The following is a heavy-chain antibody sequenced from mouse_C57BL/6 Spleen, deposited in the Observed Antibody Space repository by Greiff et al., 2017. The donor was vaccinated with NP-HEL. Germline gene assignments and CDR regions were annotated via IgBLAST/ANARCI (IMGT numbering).Heavy chain of an antibody. CDR2: ISYDGSN. D-gene: IGHD1-1*01. CDR1: GYSITSGYY. CDR3: AREAYYYGSSGFDY. Sequence: EVKLMESGPGLVKPSQSLSLTCSVTGYSITSGYYWNWIRQFPGNKLEWMGYISYDGSNNYNPSLKNRISITRDTSKNQFFLKLNSVTTEDTATYYCAREAYYYGSSGFDYWGQGTTLTVSS. J-gene: IGHJ2*01. V-gene: IGHV3-6*01.